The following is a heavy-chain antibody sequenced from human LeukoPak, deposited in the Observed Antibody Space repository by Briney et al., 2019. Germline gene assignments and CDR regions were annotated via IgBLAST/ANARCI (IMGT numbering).Heavy chain of an antibody. Sequence: GGSLGLSCAASGLTFSSYGMHWVRQAPGKGLEWVAVIWYDGSNKYYADSVKGRFTISRDNSKNTLYLQMNSLRAEDTAVYYCAREDIWDTAMATGVFDYWGQGTLVTVSS. CDR1: GLTFSSYG. J-gene: IGHJ4*02. V-gene: IGHV3-33*01. D-gene: IGHD5-18*01. CDR2: IWYDGSNK. CDR3: AREDIWDTAMATGVFDY.